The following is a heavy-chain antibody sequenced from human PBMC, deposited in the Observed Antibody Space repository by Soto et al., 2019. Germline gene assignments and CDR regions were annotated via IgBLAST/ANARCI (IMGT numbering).Heavy chain of an antibody. V-gene: IGHV3-7*01. J-gene: IGHJ4*02. CDR2: IKQDGSER. CDR3: ARVGARDY. CDR1: GFTFSNYW. Sequence: EEQLVESGGGLVQPGGSLRLSCAASGFTFSNYWMSWVRQAPGRGLEWVANIKQDGSERYYVDSVKGRFTISRDNAKNSLYLQMNSLRVEDTAVYYCARVGARDYWGQGTLVTVSS. D-gene: IGHD3-16*01.